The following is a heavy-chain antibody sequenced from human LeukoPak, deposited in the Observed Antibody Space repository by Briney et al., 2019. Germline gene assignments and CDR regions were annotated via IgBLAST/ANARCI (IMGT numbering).Heavy chain of an antibody. D-gene: IGHD3/OR15-3a*01. CDR3: AKGMDWTSGEFDY. CDR2: ISGSGGST. CDR1: GYSIRNGYF. Sequence: ETLSLTCTVSGYSIRNGYFWGWVRQSPGKGLEWVSAISGSGGSTYYADSVKGRFTISRDNSKNTLYLQMNSLRAEDTAVYYCAKGMDWTSGEFDYWGQGTLVTVSS. J-gene: IGHJ4*02. V-gene: IGHV3-23*01.